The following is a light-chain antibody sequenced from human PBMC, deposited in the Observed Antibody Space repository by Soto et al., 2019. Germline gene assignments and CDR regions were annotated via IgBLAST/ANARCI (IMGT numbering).Light chain of an antibody. Sequence: QSVLTQPPSVSAATGQKVTSSCSGSSSNIGNNYVSWYQQLPGTAPKLLIYDNNKRPSGIPDRFSGSKSGTSATLGITGLQTGDEADYYCGTWDSSLSAGVFGGGTKLTVL. CDR2: DNN. V-gene: IGLV1-51*01. CDR1: SSNIGNNY. CDR3: GTWDSSLSAGV. J-gene: IGLJ2*01.